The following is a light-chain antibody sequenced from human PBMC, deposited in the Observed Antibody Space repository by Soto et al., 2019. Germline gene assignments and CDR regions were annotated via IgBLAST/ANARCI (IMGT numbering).Light chain of an antibody. CDR1: QSIGSW. CDR3: QQYNSYSPLT. V-gene: IGKV1-5*03. J-gene: IGKJ4*01. Sequence: DIQMTQSPSTLSASVGDRVTITCRASQSIGSWLAWYQQKPGKAPNLLIYRASSLESGVPSRFSGSGSGTEFTLTISSLQPDDFATYYCQQYNSYSPLTFGGGTKVEIK. CDR2: RAS.